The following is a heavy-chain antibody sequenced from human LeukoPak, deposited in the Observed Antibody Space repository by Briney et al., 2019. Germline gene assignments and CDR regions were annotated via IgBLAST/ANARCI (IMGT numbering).Heavy chain of an antibody. Sequence: PGESLRLSCAASGFTFSSYAMSWVRQAPGKGLEWVSAISGSGGSTYYADSVKGRFTISRDNSKNTLYLQMNSLRAEDTAVYYCAKGHSSGWSPFDYWGQGTLVTVSS. J-gene: IGHJ4*02. CDR3: AKGHSSGWSPFDY. D-gene: IGHD6-19*01. V-gene: IGHV3-23*01. CDR2: ISGSGGST. CDR1: GFTFSSYA.